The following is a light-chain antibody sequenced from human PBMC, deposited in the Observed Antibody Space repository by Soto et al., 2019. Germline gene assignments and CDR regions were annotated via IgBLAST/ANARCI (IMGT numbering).Light chain of an antibody. CDR3: QCGIT. V-gene: IGKV3-15*01. CDR2: GAS. CDR1: QSVSSN. J-gene: IGKJ4*01. Sequence: EIVMTQFPATLSVSPGERATLSCRASQSVSSNLAWYQQKPGQAPRLLIYGASTRATGIPARFSGSGSGTEFTLTISSLQSEDFAVYYCQCGITFGGGTKVEIK.